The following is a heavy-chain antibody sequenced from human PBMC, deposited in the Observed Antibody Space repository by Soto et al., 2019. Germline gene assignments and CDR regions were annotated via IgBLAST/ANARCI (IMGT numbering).Heavy chain of an antibody. V-gene: IGHV1-69*13. CDR3: ASSDSSGYYRYYYYYGMDV. D-gene: IGHD3-22*01. CDR2: IIPIFGTE. J-gene: IGHJ6*02. CDR1: GGTFSSYA. Sequence: SVKVSCKASGGTFSSYAISWVRQAPGQGLEWMGGIIPIFGTENYAQKFQGRVTITADESTSTAYMELSSLRSEDTAVYYCASSDSSGYYRYYYYYGMDVWGQGTTVTVSS.